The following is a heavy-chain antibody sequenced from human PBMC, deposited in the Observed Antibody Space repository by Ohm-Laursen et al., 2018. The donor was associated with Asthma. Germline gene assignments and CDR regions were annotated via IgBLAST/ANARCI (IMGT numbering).Heavy chain of an antibody. CDR1: GFTLSSYA. Sequence: SLRLSCAASGFTLSSYAMNWVRQSPGKGLEWVSAISSGGGSTDYADSVRARFTISRDNSKNTLYLQMNSLRAEDTAVYYCAKDRYGAQIRGRFDYWGQGTLVTVSS. CDR3: AKDRYGAQIRGRFDY. J-gene: IGHJ4*02. V-gene: IGHV3-23*01. D-gene: IGHD4-17*01. CDR2: ISSGGGST.